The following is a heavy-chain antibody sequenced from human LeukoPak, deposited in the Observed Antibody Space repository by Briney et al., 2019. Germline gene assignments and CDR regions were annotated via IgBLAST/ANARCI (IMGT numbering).Heavy chain of an antibody. J-gene: IGHJ3*02. Sequence: GGSLRLSCAASGFTFSSYWMHWVRQAPGKGLVWVSRINSDGSSTSYADSVKGRFTISRDNAKNTLYLQMNSLRAEDTAVYYCARAVTMIVVPRRAFDIWGQGTMVTVSS. V-gene: IGHV3-74*01. CDR3: ARAVTMIVVPRRAFDI. CDR1: GFTFSSYW. D-gene: IGHD3-22*01. CDR2: INSDGSST.